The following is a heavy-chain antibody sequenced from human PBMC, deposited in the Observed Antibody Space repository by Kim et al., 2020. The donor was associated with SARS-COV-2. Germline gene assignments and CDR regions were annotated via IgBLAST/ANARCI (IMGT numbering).Heavy chain of an antibody. CDR1: GGSISSYY. CDR3: ARVNYFDSTAYYYPDY. D-gene: IGHD3-22*01. V-gene: IGHV4-59*13. Sequence: SETLSLTCTVSGGSISSYYWTWIRQPPGKGLEWIGYIYYSGSTNYNPSLKSRVTISLDTSKNQFSLKLSSVTAADTAVYYCARVNYFDSTAYYYPDYWGQGTLVTVSS. CDR2: IYYSGST. J-gene: IGHJ4*02.